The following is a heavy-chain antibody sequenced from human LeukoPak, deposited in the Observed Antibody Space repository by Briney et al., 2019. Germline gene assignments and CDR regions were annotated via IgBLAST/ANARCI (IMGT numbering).Heavy chain of an antibody. CDR2: ISAYNGNT. CDR3: ARWAGTTGQDWFDP. D-gene: IGHD1-1*01. J-gene: IGHJ5*02. Sequence: GASVKVSCKASGGTFSNYAISWVRQAPGQGLEWMGWISAYNGNTNYAQKLQGRVTMTTDTSTSTAYMELRSLRSDDTAVYYCARWAGTTGQDWFDPWGQGTLVTVSS. V-gene: IGHV1-18*01. CDR1: GGTFSNYA.